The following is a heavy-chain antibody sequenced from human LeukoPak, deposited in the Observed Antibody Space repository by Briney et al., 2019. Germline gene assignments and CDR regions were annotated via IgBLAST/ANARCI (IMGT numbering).Heavy chain of an antibody. CDR1: GFTFDDYA. Sequence: PGRSLRLSCAASGFTFDDYAMHWVRQAPGKGLEWVSGISWNSGSIGYADSVKGRFTISRDNAKNSLYLQMNSLRAEDTALYYCAKGLPDYYDSSGSSTAWGQGTLVTVSS. CDR2: ISWNSGSI. V-gene: IGHV3-9*01. J-gene: IGHJ5*02. D-gene: IGHD3-22*01. CDR3: AKGLPDYYDSSGSSTA.